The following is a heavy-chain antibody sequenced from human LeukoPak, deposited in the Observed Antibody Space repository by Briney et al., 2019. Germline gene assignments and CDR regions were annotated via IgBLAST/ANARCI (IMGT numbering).Heavy chain of an antibody. J-gene: IGHJ4*02. CDR1: GYTFTGYY. D-gene: IGHD6-13*01. Sequence: ASVKVSCKTSGYTFTGYYMDWVRQAPGQGREWMGWINPNSGGTNYAQKFQGRVTMTRDTSISTAYMELSRLRSDDTAVYYCARDSSSWSNNFDYWGQGTLVTVSS. CDR2: INPNSGGT. V-gene: IGHV1-2*02. CDR3: ARDSSSWSNNFDY.